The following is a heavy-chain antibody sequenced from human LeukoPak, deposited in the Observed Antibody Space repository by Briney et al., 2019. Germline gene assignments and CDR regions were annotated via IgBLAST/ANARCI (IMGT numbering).Heavy chain of an antibody. Sequence: PSETLSLTCTVSGASFNSDDQYWNWIRQSPGKGLEWIGSIHPSGMLYNNPYLESPVTMSRDTSTNQFSLNLNSWTAADTAVYFCSRGLDSRKLGYWGQGILVTVSS. CDR2: IHPSGML. J-gene: IGHJ4*02. CDR1: GASFNSDDQY. V-gene: IGHV4-31*01. D-gene: IGHD3-22*01. CDR3: SRGLDSRKLGY.